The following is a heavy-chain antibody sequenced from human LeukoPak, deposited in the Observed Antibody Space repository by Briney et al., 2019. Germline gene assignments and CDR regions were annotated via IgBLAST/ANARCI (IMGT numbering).Heavy chain of an antibody. CDR1: GYTFTSYD. Sequence: ASVKVSCKASGYTFTSYDINWVRQATGQGLEWMGWMNPNSGNTGYAQKFQGRVTMTRNTSISTAYMELSSLRSEDTAVYYCARGHIVVVVAAIRTYYYYGMDVWGQGTTVTVSS. V-gene: IGHV1-8*01. CDR3: ARGHIVVVVAAIRTYYYYGMDV. CDR2: MNPNSGNT. J-gene: IGHJ6*02. D-gene: IGHD2-15*01.